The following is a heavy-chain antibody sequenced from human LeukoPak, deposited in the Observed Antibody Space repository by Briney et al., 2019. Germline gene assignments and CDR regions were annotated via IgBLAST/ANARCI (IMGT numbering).Heavy chain of an antibody. CDR1: GGTFSSYG. V-gene: IGHV1-69*13. Sequence: SVKVSCKASGGTFSSYGINWVRQAPGQGLEWMGGIIPIFGTANYAQKFQGRVTITADESTSTAYMELSSLRSEDTAVYYCARVGIAAAGTSFDYWGQGTLVTVSS. CDR2: IIPIFGTA. CDR3: ARVGIAAAGTSFDY. J-gene: IGHJ4*02. D-gene: IGHD6-13*01.